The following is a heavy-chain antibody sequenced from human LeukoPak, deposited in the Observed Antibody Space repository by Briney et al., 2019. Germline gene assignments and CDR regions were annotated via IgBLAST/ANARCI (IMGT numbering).Heavy chain of an antibody. D-gene: IGHD6-6*01. Sequence: GGSLRLSCAASGFTFSSYAMSWVRQAPGKGLEWVSAISGSGGSTYYADSVKDRFTISRDNSKNTLYLQMNSLRAEDTAVYYCAKGVKSIAARPSFDYWGQGTLVTVSS. CDR3: AKGVKSIAARPSFDY. CDR1: GFTFSSYA. CDR2: ISGSGGST. V-gene: IGHV3-23*01. J-gene: IGHJ4*02.